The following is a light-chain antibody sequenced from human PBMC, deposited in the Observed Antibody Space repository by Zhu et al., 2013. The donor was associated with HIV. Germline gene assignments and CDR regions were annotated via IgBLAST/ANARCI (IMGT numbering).Light chain of an antibody. Sequence: EIVMTQSPGTLSLSPGERATLSCRASQTVSSNFLAWYHQIPGQAPRLVIYDASRRATGIPDRFSGSGSGTDFTLTISRLEPEDFAVYYCQQYGSSPMYTFGQGTKLEIK. J-gene: IGKJ2*01. V-gene: IGKV3-20*01. CDR1: QTVSSNF. CDR2: DAS. CDR3: QQYGSSPMYT.